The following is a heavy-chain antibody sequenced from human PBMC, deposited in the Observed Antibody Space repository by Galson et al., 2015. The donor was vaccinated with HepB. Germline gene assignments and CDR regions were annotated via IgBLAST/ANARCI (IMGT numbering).Heavy chain of an antibody. V-gene: IGHV1-24*01. CDR2: FDPEDGET. CDR3: ATFGEWPYYFDY. CDR1: GYTLTELS. J-gene: IGHJ4*02. D-gene: IGHD3-10*01. Sequence: SVKVSCKVSGYTLTELSMHWVRQAPGKGLEWMGGFDPEDGETIYAQEFQGRVTMTEDTSTDTAYMELSSLRSEDTAVYYCATFGEWPYYFDYWGQGTLVTVSS.